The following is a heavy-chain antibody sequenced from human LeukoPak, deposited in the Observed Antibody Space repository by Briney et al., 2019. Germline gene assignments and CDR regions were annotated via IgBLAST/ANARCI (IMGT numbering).Heavy chain of an antibody. Sequence: PSETLSLTWAVYGGSFSGYYWSWLRQPPGKGLEWIGEINHSGSTNYNPSLKSRVTISVDTSKNQFSLKLSSVTAADTAVYYCARGRGYYGSGRPPWFDPWGQGTLVTVSS. V-gene: IGHV4-34*01. D-gene: IGHD3-10*01. J-gene: IGHJ5*02. CDR2: INHSGST. CDR1: GGSFSGYY. CDR3: ARGRGYYGSGRPPWFDP.